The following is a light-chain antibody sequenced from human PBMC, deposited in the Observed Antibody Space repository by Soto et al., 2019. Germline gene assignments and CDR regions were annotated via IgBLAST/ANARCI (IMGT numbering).Light chain of an antibody. J-gene: IGKJ1*01. CDR1: QSIGNH. V-gene: IGKV1-39*01. Sequence: DIQMTQSPSSLSASVGDRVTITCRVSQSIGNHLNWYQHKPGKAPILLIYAASTLQSGVPSRFSGSGSGTVFTLTINSLQPEDFASYYCQQSGDTPPWTFGQGTKVDIK. CDR3: QQSGDTPPWT. CDR2: AAS.